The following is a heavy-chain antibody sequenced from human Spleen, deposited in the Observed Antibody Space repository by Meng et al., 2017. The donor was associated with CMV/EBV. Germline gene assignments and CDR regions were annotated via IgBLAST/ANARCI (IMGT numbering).Heavy chain of an antibody. CDR2: INSGINT. Sequence: LRLSCAASGFTVSTNYMSWVRQDPGQGPEWLSVINSGINTAYADSVKGRFTMSRDTSKNTLYLQLNNLRVEDTAVYYCARFYGSVDYWGQGTLVTVSS. D-gene: IGHD3-16*01. J-gene: IGHJ4*02. V-gene: IGHV3-53*01. CDR3: ARFYGSVDY. CDR1: GFTVSTNY.